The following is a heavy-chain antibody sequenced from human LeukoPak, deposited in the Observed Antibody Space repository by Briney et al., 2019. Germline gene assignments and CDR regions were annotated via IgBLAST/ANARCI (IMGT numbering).Heavy chain of an antibody. D-gene: IGHD3-16*02. CDR3: ARIHYDYVRGTYRYTRFDP. J-gene: IGHJ5*02. CDR1: GYIFTTYD. CDR2: INPNTGNA. V-gene: IGHV1-8*01. Sequence: ASVKVSCKASGYIFTTYDINWVRQAPGQGLEWMGWINPNTGNAGSAQNFQGRVSLTRDTSISTAYMELSSLRSDDTAVYYCARIHYDYVRGTYRYTRFDPWGQGTLVTVSS.